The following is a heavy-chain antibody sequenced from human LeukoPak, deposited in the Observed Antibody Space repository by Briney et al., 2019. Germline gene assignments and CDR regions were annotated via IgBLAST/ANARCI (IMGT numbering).Heavy chain of an antibody. CDR2: IYPGDSDT. V-gene: IGHV5-51*01. Sequence: LGESLKISCQGSGYSFTSYWIGWVRQMPGKGLEWMGIIYPGDSDTRYSPSFQGQVTISADKSISTAYLQWSSLKASDTAMDYCAGHHLDGGNCEFDPWGQGTLVTVSS. CDR1: GYSFTSYW. CDR3: AGHHLDGGNCEFDP. D-gene: IGHD4-23*01. J-gene: IGHJ5*02.